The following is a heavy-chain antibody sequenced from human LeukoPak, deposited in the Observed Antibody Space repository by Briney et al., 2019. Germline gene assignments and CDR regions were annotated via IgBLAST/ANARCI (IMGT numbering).Heavy chain of an antibody. D-gene: IGHD3-22*01. J-gene: IGHJ4*02. CDR1: GFTFSSYD. CDR2: IGTAGDT. V-gene: IGHV3-13*01. CDR3: ARSLTYFDSSGYYYFDY. Sequence: GGSLRLSCAASGFTFSSYDMHWVRQATGKGLEWVSAIGTAGDTYYPGSVKGRFTISRENAKNSLYLQMNSLRAGDTAVYYCARSLTYFDSSGYYYFDYWGQGTLVTVSS.